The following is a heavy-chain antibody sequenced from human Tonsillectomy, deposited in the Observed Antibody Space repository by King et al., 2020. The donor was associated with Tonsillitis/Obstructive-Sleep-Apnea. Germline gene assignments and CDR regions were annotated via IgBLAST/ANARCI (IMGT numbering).Heavy chain of an antibody. CDR3: ARAYYSGPGSYSFFGY. V-gene: IGHV5-51*01. D-gene: IGHD3-10*01. J-gene: IGHJ4*02. CDR2: IYPGDSDT. Sequence: QLVQSGAEVKKPGESLKISCKGSGYSFTSYWIGWVRQMPVKGLEWMGSIYPGDSDTRYSPAFQGQVTISADKSLSTAYLQWSSLRASDTAMYYCARAYYSGPGSYSFFGYWGQGALVTVSS. CDR1: GYSFTSYW.